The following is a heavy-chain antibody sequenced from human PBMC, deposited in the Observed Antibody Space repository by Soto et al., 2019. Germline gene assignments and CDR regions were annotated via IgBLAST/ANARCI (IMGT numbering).Heavy chain of an antibody. CDR3: ASNVDTAMAHFDY. CDR2: IIPILGIA. Sequence: QVQLVQSGAEVKKPGSSVKFSCKASGGTFSSYTISWVRQAPGQGLEWMGRIIPILGIANYAQKFQGRVTITADKSTSTAYMELSSLRSEDTAVYYCASNVDTAMAHFDYWGQGTLVTVSS. J-gene: IGHJ4*02. D-gene: IGHD5-18*01. V-gene: IGHV1-69*02. CDR1: GGTFSSYT.